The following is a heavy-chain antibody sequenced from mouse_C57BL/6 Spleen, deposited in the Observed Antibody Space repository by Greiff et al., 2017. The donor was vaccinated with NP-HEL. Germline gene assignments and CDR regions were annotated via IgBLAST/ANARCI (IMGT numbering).Heavy chain of an antibody. V-gene: IGHV3-6*01. CDR1: GYSITSGYY. J-gene: IGHJ3*01. D-gene: IGHD2-4*01. CDR2: ISYDGSN. Sequence: DVQLQESGPGLVKPSQSLSLTCSVTGYSITSGYYWNWIRQFPGNKLEWMGYISYDGSNNYNPSLKNRISITRDTSKNQFFLKLNSVTTEDTATYYCARGGFYYDYDPPFAYWGQGTLVTVSA. CDR3: ARGGFYYDYDPPFAY.